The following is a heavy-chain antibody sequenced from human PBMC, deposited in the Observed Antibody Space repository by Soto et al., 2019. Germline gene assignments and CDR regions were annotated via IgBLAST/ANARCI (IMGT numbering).Heavy chain of an antibody. CDR3: ARDKITGLFDY. CDR1: GGSIISYY. D-gene: IGHD2-8*02. CDR2: IYYSGST. V-gene: IGHV4-59*12. Sequence: SETLSLTCTVSGGSIISYYWSWILQPPGKGLEWIGYIYYSGSTYYNPSLKSRVTISVDTSKNQFSLKLTSVTAADTAVYYCARDKITGLFDYWGQGTLVTVSS. J-gene: IGHJ4*02.